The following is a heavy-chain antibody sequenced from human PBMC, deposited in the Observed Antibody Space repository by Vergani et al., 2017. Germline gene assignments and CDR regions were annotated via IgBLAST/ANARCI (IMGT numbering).Heavy chain of an antibody. CDR2: IRYDGSNK. V-gene: IGHV3-30*02. CDR1: GFTFSSYS. CDR3: AKDGEMATRYPDY. J-gene: IGHJ4*02. D-gene: IGHD5-24*01. Sequence: VQLVESGGGLVKPGGSLRLSCAASGFTFSSYSMNWVRQAPGKGLEWVAFIRYDGSNKYYADSVKGRFTISRDNSKNTLYLQMNSLRAEDTAMYYCAKDGEMATRYPDYWGQGTLVTVSS.